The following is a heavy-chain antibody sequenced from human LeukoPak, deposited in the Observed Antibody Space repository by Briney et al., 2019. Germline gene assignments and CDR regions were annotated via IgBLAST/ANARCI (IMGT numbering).Heavy chain of an antibody. D-gene: IGHD3-22*01. CDR3: ARDRYYYDSSGYYGPFDY. CDR2: ISYDGSNK. V-gene: IGHV3-30-3*01. Sequence: GGSLRLSCAASGFTFSSYAMHWVRQAPGKGLEWVAVISYDGSNKYYADSVKGRFTISRDNSKNTLYLQMNSLRAEDTAVYYCARDRYYYDSSGYYGPFDYWGQGTLVTVSS. CDR1: GFTFSSYA. J-gene: IGHJ4*02.